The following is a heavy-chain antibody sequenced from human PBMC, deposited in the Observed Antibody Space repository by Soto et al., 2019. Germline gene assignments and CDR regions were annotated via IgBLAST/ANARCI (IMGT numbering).Heavy chain of an antibody. J-gene: IGHJ6*02. CDR1: GFTFSSYA. V-gene: IGHV3-23*01. CDR2: ISGSGGST. D-gene: IGHD6-19*01. CDR3: AKDQGYSSGWYAGGPSDYYYGMDV. Sequence: GGSLRLSCAASGFTFSSYAMSWVRQAPGKGLEWVSAISGSGGSTYYADSVKGRLSIYRDNSKNTLSLQMNSLRAEDTAVYYCAKDQGYSSGWYAGGPSDYYYGMDVWGQGTTVTVSS.